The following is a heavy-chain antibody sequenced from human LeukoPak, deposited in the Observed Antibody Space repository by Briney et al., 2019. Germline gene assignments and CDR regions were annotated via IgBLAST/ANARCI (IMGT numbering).Heavy chain of an antibody. Sequence: GGSLRLSCAASGFTFSSYGMHWVRQAPGKGLEWVAVISYDGSNKYYADSVKGRFTISRDNSKNTLYLQMNSLRAEDTAVYYCAKDRGARPYCSGDCYFDYWGQGTLVTVSS. J-gene: IGHJ4*02. D-gene: IGHD2-21*02. V-gene: IGHV3-30*18. CDR2: ISYDGSNK. CDR3: AKDRGARPYCSGDCYFDY. CDR1: GFTFSSYG.